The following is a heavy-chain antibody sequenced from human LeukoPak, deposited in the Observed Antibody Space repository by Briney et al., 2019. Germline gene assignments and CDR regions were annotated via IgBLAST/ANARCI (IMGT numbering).Heavy chain of an antibody. D-gene: IGHD6-13*01. Sequence: SETLSLTCTVSGGSISSYYWSWIRQPPGKGLEWIGYIYYSGSTNYRPSLKSRVTISVDTSKNQFSLKLSSVTAADTAVYYCARGKGGSSSWFDYYYYMDVWGKGTTVTISS. CDR1: GGSISSYY. CDR3: ARGKGGSSSWFDYYYYMDV. V-gene: IGHV4-59*01. J-gene: IGHJ6*03. CDR2: IYYSGST.